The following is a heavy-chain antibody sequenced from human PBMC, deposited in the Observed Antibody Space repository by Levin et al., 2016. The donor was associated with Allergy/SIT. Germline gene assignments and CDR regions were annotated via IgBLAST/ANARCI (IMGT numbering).Heavy chain of an antibody. J-gene: IGHJ4*02. CDR2: INPNSGGT. CDR1: GYTFTGYY. CDR3: ASIRFVGALDY. V-gene: IGHV1-2*04. D-gene: IGHD3-3*01. Sequence: ASVKVSCKASGYTFTGYYMHWVRQAPGQGLEWMGWINPNSGGTNYAQKFQGWVTMTRDTSISTAYMELSSLRSEDTAVYYCASIRFVGALDYWGQGTLVTVSS.